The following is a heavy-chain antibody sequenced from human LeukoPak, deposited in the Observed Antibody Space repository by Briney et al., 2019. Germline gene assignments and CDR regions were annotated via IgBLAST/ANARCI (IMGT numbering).Heavy chain of an antibody. J-gene: IGHJ4*02. V-gene: IGHV1-2*02. CDR3: ASVPGIAVAVNFDY. Sequence: ASVKVSCKASGYTFIGYYVQWVRQAPGQGLEWMGWINPNSGGTNYAQKFQGRVTMTRDTSISTAYMELSRLRSDDTAVYYCASVPGIAVAVNFDYWGQGTLVTVSS. CDR2: INPNSGGT. D-gene: IGHD6-19*01. CDR1: GYTFIGYY.